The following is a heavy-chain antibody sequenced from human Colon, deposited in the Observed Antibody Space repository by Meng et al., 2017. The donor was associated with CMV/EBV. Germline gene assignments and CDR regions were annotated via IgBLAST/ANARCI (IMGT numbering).Heavy chain of an antibody. CDR2: ISDTATST. D-gene: IGHD3-22*01. Sequence: LACAASGFTFSSSGMSWVRQGQGKGLEWLSGISDTATSTYDADSVKGRLTISRDNSKNTLDLQMNSRRAEDTAVYYCAKDNGWLSAYWGQGTLVTVSS. CDR3: AKDNGWLSAY. V-gene: IGHV3-23*01. J-gene: IGHJ4*02. CDR1: GFTFSSSG.